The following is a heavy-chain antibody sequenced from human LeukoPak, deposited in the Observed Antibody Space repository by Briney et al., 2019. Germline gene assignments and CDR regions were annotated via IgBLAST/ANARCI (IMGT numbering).Heavy chain of an antibody. D-gene: IGHD3-3*01. J-gene: IGHJ3*02. CDR1: GGSFSGSY. Sequence: SETLSLTCAVYGGSFSGSYWSWIRQPPGKGLEWIGEINHSGSTNYNPSLKSRVTISVDTSKNQFSLKLSSVTAADTAVYYCARDNDFWSGYPAFDMWGQGTMVTVSS. V-gene: IGHV4-34*01. CDR2: INHSGST. CDR3: ARDNDFWSGYPAFDM.